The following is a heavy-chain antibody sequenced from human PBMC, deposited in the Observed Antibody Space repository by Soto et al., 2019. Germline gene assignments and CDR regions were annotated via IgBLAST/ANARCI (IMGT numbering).Heavy chain of an antibody. CDR2: LYYTGIT. V-gene: IGHV4-39*01. J-gene: IGHJ5*02. CDR3: YGGWNWFDP. CDR1: GGSIISRTIY. Sequence: PSETLSLTCTMSGGSIISRTIYWGWIRQSPEGGLEWIGCLYYTGITYYSPSLKSRVTMSVDTSKNEFSLSLNSVTSSDTAVYYCYGGWNWFDPWGQGPLVTVSS. D-gene: IGHD6-19*01.